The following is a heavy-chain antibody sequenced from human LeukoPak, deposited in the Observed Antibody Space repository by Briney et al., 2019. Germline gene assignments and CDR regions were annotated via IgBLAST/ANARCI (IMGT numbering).Heavy chain of an antibody. CDR1: GFTFSSYG. D-gene: IGHD6-6*01. Sequence: QPGGSLRLSCAASGFTFSSYGMHWVRQAPGKGLEWMAVIWYDGSNKYYADSVKGRFTISRDNSKNTLYLQMNSLRAEDTAVYYCAKPTRRSSSTFDYWGQGTLVTVSS. CDR3: AKPTRRSSSTFDY. CDR2: IWYDGSNK. V-gene: IGHV3-30*02. J-gene: IGHJ4*02.